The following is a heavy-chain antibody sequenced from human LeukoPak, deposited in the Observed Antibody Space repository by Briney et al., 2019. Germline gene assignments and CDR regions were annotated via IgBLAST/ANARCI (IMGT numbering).Heavy chain of an antibody. CDR2: INPDSGGT. V-gene: IGHV1-2*02. CDR3: ARVKRYWFDP. D-gene: IGHD5-24*01. J-gene: IGHJ5*02. CDR1: GYTFTGYY. Sequence: ASVKVSCKASGYTFTGYYMHWVRQAPGQGLEWMGWINPDSGGTNYAQKFQGRVTMTRDTSISTAYMELRSLRSDDTAVYYCARVKRYWFDPWGQGTLVTVSS.